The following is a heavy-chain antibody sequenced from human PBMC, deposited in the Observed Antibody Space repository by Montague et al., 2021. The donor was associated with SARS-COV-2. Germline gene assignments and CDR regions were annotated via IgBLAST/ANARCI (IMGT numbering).Heavy chain of an antibody. CDR2: IYYSGST. CDR1: GGSISSYY. J-gene: IGHJ4*02. CDR3: ARLGLRYFDWFLWGEGYFDY. D-gene: IGHD3-9*01. V-gene: IGHV4-59*08. Sequence: SETLSLTCTVSGGSISSYYWSWIRQPPGKGLEWIGYIYYSGSTNYNPSLKSRVTISVGTSKNQFSLKLSSVTAADTAVYYCARLGLRYFDWFLWGEGYFDYWGQGTLVTVSS.